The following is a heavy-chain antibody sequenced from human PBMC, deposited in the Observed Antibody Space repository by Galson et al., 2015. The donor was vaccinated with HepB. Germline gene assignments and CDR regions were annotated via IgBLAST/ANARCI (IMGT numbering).Heavy chain of an antibody. J-gene: IGHJ4*02. Sequence: SETLSLTCTVSGGALSSYLWTWIRQPPGKGLEWVGYINSRGSTDYNPSLKSRVSISVDTSKKQFSLRLSSVTAAHTAVYYCARERVGGDFDHWGQGTPVTVSS. V-gene: IGHV4-59*12. CDR1: GGALSSYL. D-gene: IGHD2-2*01. CDR3: ARERVGGDFDH. CDR2: INSRGST.